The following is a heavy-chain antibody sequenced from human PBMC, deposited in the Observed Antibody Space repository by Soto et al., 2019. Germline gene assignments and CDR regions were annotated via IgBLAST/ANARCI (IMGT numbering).Heavy chain of an antibody. CDR2: IIPIFTQT. CDR1: GYTFTIYT. D-gene: IGHD1-26*01. V-gene: IGHV1-69*08. Sequence: QVQLVRSGAEVKKPGSSVKVSCKSSGYTFTIYTVTWVRQAPGQGLEWMGRIIPIFTQTNYAQKFQDRVTITADKSTSTVYMELSGLTYEDTAVYYCARGGVGAAGGMDVWGQGTTVTVSS. J-gene: IGHJ6*02. CDR3: ARGGVGAAGGMDV.